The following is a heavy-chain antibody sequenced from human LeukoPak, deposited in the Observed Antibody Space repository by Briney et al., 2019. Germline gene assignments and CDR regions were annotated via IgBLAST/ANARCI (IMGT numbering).Heavy chain of an antibody. D-gene: IGHD6-6*01. CDR3: ARKGGGATSSSRVWAFDI. CDR1: GGTFSSYA. V-gene: IGHV1-69*05. J-gene: IGHJ3*02. CDR2: IIPIFGTA. Sequence: GASVKVSCKASGGTFSSYAISWVRQAPGQGLEWMGGIIPIFGTANYAQKFQGRVTITTDESTSTAYMELSSLRSEDTAVYYCARKGGGATSSSRVWAFDIWGQGTMVTVSS.